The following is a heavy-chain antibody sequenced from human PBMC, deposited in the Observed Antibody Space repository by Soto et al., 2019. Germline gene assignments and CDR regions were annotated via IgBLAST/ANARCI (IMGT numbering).Heavy chain of an antibody. CDR2: IIPMFETV. J-gene: IGHJ6*02. Sequence: SVKPSSKASGSTIDNYAVSWVLQAPGQGHEWMGGIIPMFETVNYAQRFQGRLTIAADESTSTAYMELTSLTSADTAIYFCARVLRTANCCMDFWGQGISVTVS. CDR1: GSTIDNYA. V-gene: IGHV1-69*13. CDR3: ARVLRTANCCMDF. D-gene: IGHD2-15*01.